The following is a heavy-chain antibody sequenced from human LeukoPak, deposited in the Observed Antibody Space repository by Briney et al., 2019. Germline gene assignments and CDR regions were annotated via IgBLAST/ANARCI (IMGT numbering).Heavy chain of an antibody. Sequence: GGSLRLSCAASGFTFSSYGMHWVRQAPGKGLEWVAFIRYDGSNKYYADSVKGRFTISRDNSKNTLYLQMNSLRAEDTAVYYCAKDGYYYDSSGYYGFDYWGQGTLVTVSS. CDR1: GFTFSSYG. V-gene: IGHV3-30*02. D-gene: IGHD3-22*01. J-gene: IGHJ4*02. CDR2: IRYDGSNK. CDR3: AKDGYYYDSSGYYGFDY.